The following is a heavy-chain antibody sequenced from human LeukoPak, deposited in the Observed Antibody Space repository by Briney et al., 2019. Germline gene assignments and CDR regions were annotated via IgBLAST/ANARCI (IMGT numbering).Heavy chain of an antibody. CDR1: GFTMSNSA. J-gene: IGHJ4*02. CDR2: INGGNSDT. V-gene: IGHV3-23*01. D-gene: IGHD3-22*01. Sequence: PGGSLRLSCAASGFTMSNSAMSWVRQAPGKGLEWVSAINGGNSDTNYAESVKGRFTISRDNSRNTLYLQMNSLRAEDTAVYYCARDLYRIVVVPHYFDYWGQGTLVTVSS. CDR3: ARDLYRIVVVPHYFDY.